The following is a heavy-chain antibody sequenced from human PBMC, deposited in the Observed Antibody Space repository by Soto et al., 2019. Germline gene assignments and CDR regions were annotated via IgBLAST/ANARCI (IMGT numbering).Heavy chain of an antibody. CDR3: AKAGGGLWFGELLLVDY. CDR2: ISGSGGST. D-gene: IGHD3-10*01. Sequence: EVQLLESGGGLVQPGGSLRLSCAASGFTFSSYAMSWVRQAPGKGLEWVSAISGSGGSTYYADSVKGRFTISRDNSKNTLYLQMTSLRAEDTAVYYCAKAGGGLWFGELLLVDYWGQGTLVTVSS. J-gene: IGHJ4*02. CDR1: GFTFSSYA. V-gene: IGHV3-23*01.